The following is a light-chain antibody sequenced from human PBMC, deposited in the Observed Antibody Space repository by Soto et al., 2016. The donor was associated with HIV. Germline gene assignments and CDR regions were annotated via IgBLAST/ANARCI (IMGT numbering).Light chain of an antibody. CDR1: QSVSHW. CDR3: LQHNRNPRT. Sequence: DIQMTQSPSTLSASVGDRVTITCRASQSVSHWLAWYQQKPGKAPKRLIYLISTLQSGVPSRFSGSGSGTEFTLTISSLQPEDVATYYCLQHNRNPRTFGQGTKVEI. V-gene: IGKV1-5*01. J-gene: IGKJ1*01. CDR2: LIS.